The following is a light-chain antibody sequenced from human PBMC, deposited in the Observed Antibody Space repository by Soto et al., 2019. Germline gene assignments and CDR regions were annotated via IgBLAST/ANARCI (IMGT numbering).Light chain of an antibody. V-gene: IGLV2-23*01. J-gene: IGLJ2*01. CDR1: SSDVGSYKL. CDR3: CSYAASSTSVV. CDR2: DGT. Sequence: QSALTQPASVSGSPGQSITISCTGTSSDVGSYKLVSWYQQHPGEAPQLMIYDGTERPSGVSNRFSGSKSGNTASLTISGLQDEDEADYDCCSYAASSTSVVFGGGTKLTVL.